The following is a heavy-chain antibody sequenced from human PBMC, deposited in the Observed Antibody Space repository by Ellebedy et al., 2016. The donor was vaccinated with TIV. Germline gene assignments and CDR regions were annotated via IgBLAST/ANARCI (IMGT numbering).Heavy chain of an antibody. CDR1: GFTFSSYA. V-gene: IGHV3-23*01. D-gene: IGHD3-16*01. J-gene: IGHJ6*02. CDR3: AKMYYYYGMDV. Sequence: GESLKISCAASGFTFSSYAMSWVRQVPGTGLEWVSAFSGSGGSTYSTDSVKGRFTISRDNSKNTLYLQMNSLRAEDTALYYCAKMYYYYGMDVWGQGTTVTVSS. CDR2: FSGSGGST.